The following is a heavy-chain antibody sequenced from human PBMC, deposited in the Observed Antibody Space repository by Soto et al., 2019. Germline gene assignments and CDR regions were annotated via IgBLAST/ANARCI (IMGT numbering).Heavy chain of an antibody. J-gene: IGHJ6*03. V-gene: IGHV6-1*01. D-gene: IGHD2-2*01. Sequence: SETLSLTCAISGDSVSSNSAAWNWIRQSPSRGLEWLGGTYYRSKWYNDYAVSVKSRITINPDTSKNQFSLQLNSVTPEDTAVYYCARAPHIVVVPAAMAYYYYYMDVWGKGTTVPVSS. CDR3: ARAPHIVVVPAAMAYYYYYMDV. CDR1: GDSVSSNSAA. CDR2: TYYRSKWYN.